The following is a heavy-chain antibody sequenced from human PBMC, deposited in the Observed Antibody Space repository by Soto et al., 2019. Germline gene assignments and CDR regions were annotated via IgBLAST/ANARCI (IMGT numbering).Heavy chain of an antibody. CDR1: GGSISSGDYY. CDR3: ARDRPVTTVTNRNLWGYYGMDV. V-gene: IGHV4-30-4*01. Sequence: QVQLQESGPGLVKPSQTLSLTCTVSGGSISSGDYYWSWIRQPPGKGLEWIGYIYYSGSTYYNPSLKSRVTISVDTSKNQFSLKLSSVTAADTAVYYCARDRPVTTVTNRNLWGYYGMDVWGQGTTVTVSS. D-gene: IGHD4-17*01. J-gene: IGHJ6*02. CDR2: IYYSGST.